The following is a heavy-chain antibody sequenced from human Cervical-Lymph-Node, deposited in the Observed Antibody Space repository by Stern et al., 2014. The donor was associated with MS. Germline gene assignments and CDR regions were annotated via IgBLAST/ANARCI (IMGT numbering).Heavy chain of an antibody. D-gene: IGHD2-21*02. Sequence: VQLVQSGAEVKKPGASVKVSCKASGYTFTSYGISWVRQAPGQGLEWMGWNSAYSGHTTYAQKVQGRVTMATDTSTNTVYMELRSLRSDDTAVYYCARDLPDVVVTARTFDSWGQGTLVTVSS. V-gene: IGHV1-18*01. CDR3: ARDLPDVVVTARTFDS. J-gene: IGHJ4*02. CDR1: GYTFTSYG. CDR2: NSAYSGHT.